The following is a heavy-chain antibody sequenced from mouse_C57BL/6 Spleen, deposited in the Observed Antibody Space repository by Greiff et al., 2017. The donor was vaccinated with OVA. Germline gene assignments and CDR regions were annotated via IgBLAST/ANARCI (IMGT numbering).Heavy chain of an antibody. CDR1: GYTFTSYW. CDR3: ARRGLLAMDY. Sequence: VKLQQPGAELVMPGASVKLSCKASGYTFTSYWMHWVKQRPGQGLEWIGEIDPSDSYTNYNQKFKGKSTLTVDKSSSTAYMQLSSLTSEDSAVYYCARRGLLAMDYWGQGTSVTVSS. V-gene: IGHV1-69*01. J-gene: IGHJ4*01. D-gene: IGHD2-3*01. CDR2: IDPSDSYT.